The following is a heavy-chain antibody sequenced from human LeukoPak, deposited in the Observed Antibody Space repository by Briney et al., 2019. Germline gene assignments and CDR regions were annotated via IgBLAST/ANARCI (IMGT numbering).Heavy chain of an antibody. D-gene: IGHD5-24*01. CDR2: IIPILGTA. J-gene: IGHJ3*02. V-gene: IGHV1-69*04. Sequence: SVKVSCKASGGTFSSYAISWVRQAPGQGLEWMGRIIPILGTADYAHKFQGRVTMTADKSTSTAYMGLRSLRSDDTAVYYCARKDEGGNDGFAIWGQGTMVTVSS. CDR3: ARKDEGGNDGFAI. CDR1: GGTFSSYA.